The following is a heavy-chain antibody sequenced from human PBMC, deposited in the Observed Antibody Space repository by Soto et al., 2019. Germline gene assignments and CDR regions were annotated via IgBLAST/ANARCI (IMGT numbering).Heavy chain of an antibody. J-gene: IGHJ5*02. D-gene: IGHD3-16*01. CDR2: ISSSGRTI. CDR1: GFTFSDYY. V-gene: IGHV3-11*01. CDR3: AGGPTNWFDP. Sequence: GGSLRLSCAASGFTFSDYYMSWIRQAPGKGLEWVSYISSSGRTIYYADSVKGRLTISRDNAKRSLYLQMNSLRVEDTAVYYCAGGPTNWFDPWGQGTLVTVSA.